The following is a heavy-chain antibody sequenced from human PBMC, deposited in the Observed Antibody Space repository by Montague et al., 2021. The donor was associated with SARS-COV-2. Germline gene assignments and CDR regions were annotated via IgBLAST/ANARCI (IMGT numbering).Heavy chain of an antibody. D-gene: IGHD2-15*01. CDR2: ISDSGST. CDR1: GGSISSFY. CDR3: ARHYRATRPAVY. Sequence: SETLSLTCTVSGGSISSFYWSWFRQPPGKGLEWIGYISDSGSTNYNPSLTSRVTMSVDTSKNKFSLTVNSVTAADTAVYYCARHYRATRPAVYWGQGTLVTVSS. V-gene: IGHV4-59*08. J-gene: IGHJ4*02.